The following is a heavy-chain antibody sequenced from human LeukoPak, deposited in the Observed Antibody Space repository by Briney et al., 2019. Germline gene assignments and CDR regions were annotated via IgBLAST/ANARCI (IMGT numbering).Heavy chain of an antibody. Sequence: GASVKVSCKVSGYTLTELSMHWVRQAPGKGLEWMGGFDPEDGETIYAQKFQGRVTMTEDTSTDTAYMELSSLISEDTAVYYCATLRLEYGGNSPRSSLYYGMDVWGQGTTVTVSS. J-gene: IGHJ6*02. D-gene: IGHD4-23*01. V-gene: IGHV1-24*01. CDR3: ATLRLEYGGNSPRSSLYYGMDV. CDR2: FDPEDGET. CDR1: GYTLTELS.